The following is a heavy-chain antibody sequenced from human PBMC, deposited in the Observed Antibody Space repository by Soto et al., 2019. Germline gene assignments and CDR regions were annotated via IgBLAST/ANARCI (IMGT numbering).Heavy chain of an antibody. CDR3: ARDGLGAYTYGSYYFEY. CDR2: ISTSGGST. Sequence: EVQLLESGGGLVQPGGSLRLSCAASGFTFSNYAMSWVRQAPGKGLEWVSTISTSGGSTYSADSVKGRFTISRDNSTNTLYLQMNSVRAEDTAVYYCARDGLGAYTYGSYYFEYWGQGALVNVSS. D-gene: IGHD3-16*01. V-gene: IGHV3-23*01. CDR1: GFTFSNYA. J-gene: IGHJ4*02.